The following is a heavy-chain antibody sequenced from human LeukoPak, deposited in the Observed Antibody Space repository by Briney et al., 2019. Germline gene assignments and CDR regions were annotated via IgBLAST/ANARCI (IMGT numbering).Heavy chain of an antibody. Sequence: PSETLSLTCTVSGGSISSSSYYWGWIRQPPGKGLEWIGSIYYSGSTYYNPSLKSRVTISVDTSENQFSLKLSSVTAADTAVYYCARGAYYYDSSGYLEAFDYWGQGTLVTVSS. CDR1: GGSISSSSYY. D-gene: IGHD3-22*01. V-gene: IGHV4-39*01. CDR3: ARGAYYYDSSGYLEAFDY. CDR2: IYYSGST. J-gene: IGHJ4*02.